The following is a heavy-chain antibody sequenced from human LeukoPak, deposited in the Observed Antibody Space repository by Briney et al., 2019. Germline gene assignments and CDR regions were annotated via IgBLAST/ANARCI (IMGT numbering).Heavy chain of an antibody. J-gene: IGHJ4*02. CDR2: IYYSGST. CDR1: GGTISSYY. V-gene: IGHV4-59*01. Sequence: SETLSLTCTGSGGTISSYYWSWIRQPPGKGLEWIGYIYYSGSTNYNPSLKSRVTISVDTSKNQFSLKLSSVTAADTAVYYCARAYYYDSSGYYSFHYWGQGTLVTVSS. D-gene: IGHD3-22*01. CDR3: ARAYYYDSSGYYSFHY.